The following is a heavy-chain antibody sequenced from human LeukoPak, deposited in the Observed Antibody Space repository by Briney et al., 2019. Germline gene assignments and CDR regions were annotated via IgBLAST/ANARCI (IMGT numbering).Heavy chain of an antibody. D-gene: IGHD5-12*01. J-gene: IGHJ4*02. CDR1: GYTFTGYY. Sequence: GASVKVSCKASGYTFTGYYMHWVRQAPGQGLEWMGWINPNSGGTNYAQKFQGWVTITRATSASTAYMELSSLRSEDTAVYYCARVGYSGYDSRPVFNYWGQGTLVTVSS. CDR2: INPNSGGT. V-gene: IGHV1-2*04. CDR3: ARVGYSGYDSRPVFNY.